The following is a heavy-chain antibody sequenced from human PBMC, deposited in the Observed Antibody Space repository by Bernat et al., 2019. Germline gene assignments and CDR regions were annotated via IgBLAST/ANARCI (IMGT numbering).Heavy chain of an antibody. D-gene: IGHD1-20*01. V-gene: IGHV3-23*01. CDR3: AGSNWNDQTVP. J-gene: IGHJ5*02. CDR2: ISGSGFST. Sequence: VHLLESGGGLVQPGGSLRLSCSASAFTFSTYAMNWVRQAPGKGLEWVSTISGSGFSTYYADSVKGRFTISRDNSKNTLYLQMNSLRAEDTAVYYCAGSNWNDQTVPWGQGTLVTVSS. CDR1: AFTFSTYA.